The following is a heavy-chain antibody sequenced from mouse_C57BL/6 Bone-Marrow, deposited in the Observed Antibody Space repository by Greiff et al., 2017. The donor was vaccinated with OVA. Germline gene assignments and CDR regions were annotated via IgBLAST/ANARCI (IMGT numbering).Heavy chain of an antibody. V-gene: IGHV1-50*01. CDR3: ARSPLYDNSDYAMDY. D-gene: IGHD2-1*01. Sequence: QVQLQQPGAELVKPGASVKLSCKASGYTFTSYWMQWVNQRPGQGLEWIGEIDPSDSYTNYNQKFKGKATLTVDTSSSTAYMQLSSLTSEDSAVYYCARSPLYDNSDYAMDYWGQGTSVTVSS. J-gene: IGHJ4*01. CDR2: IDPSDSYT. CDR1: GYTFTSYW.